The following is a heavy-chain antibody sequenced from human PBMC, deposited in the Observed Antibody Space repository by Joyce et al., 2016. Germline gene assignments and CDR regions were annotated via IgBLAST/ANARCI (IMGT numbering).Heavy chain of an antibody. CDR1: GTSISNGGNY. J-gene: IGHJ4*02. Sequence: TCSVSGTSISNGGNYWSWIRQSPGKGLEWIGNIHYSGSTYYNPSLRSRVTISIDTSKSQFSLKLTSVTAADTAMYYCARVPYSRKYYAYFFDYWGQGSLVTVS. CDR3: ARVPYSRKYYAYFFDY. V-gene: IGHV4-31*03. D-gene: IGHD1-26*01. CDR2: IHYSGST.